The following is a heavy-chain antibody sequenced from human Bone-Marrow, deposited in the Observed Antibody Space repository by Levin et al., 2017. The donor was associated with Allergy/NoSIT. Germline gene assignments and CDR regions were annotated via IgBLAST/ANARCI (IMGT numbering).Heavy chain of an antibody. Sequence: PSETLSLTCTVSGGSISSYYWSWIRQPPGKGLEWIGYIYYSGSTNYNPSLKSRVTISVDTSKNQFSLKLSSVTAADTAVYYCARHTVGRGSGSYGSDYWGQGTLVTVSS. CDR3: ARHTVGRGSGSYGSDY. CDR1: GGSISSYY. D-gene: IGHD3-10*01. CDR2: IYYSGST. V-gene: IGHV4-59*08. J-gene: IGHJ4*02.